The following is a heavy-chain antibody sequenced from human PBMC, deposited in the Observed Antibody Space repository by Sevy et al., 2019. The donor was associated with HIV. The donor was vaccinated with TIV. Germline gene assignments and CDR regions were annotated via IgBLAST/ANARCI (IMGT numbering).Heavy chain of an antibody. Sequence: GGSLRLSCEASGFTFNNFPIHWVRQAPGKGLEWVAVVSFDGGSKYYVDSVKGRFTVSRDNSKNTVYLQLNSLRAEDTAVYYCVRERARSITFDIWGQGTLVTVSS. D-gene: IGHD3-16*01. CDR1: GFTFNNFP. V-gene: IGHV3-30-3*01. CDR3: VRERARSITFDI. J-gene: IGHJ3*02. CDR2: VSFDGGSK.